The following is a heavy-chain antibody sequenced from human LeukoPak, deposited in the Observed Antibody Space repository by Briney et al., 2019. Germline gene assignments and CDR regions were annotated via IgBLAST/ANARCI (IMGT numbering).Heavy chain of an antibody. J-gene: IGHJ4*02. CDR1: GYTFTGYY. Sequence: ASVKVSCKASGYTFTGYYMHWVRQAPGQGLEWMGWINPNSGGTNYAQKFQGRVTMTRDTSISTAYMELSRLRSDDTAVYYCARGYYDSSGSSRYWGQGTLVTVSS. CDR2: INPNSGGT. CDR3: ARGYYDSSGSSRY. D-gene: IGHD3-22*01. V-gene: IGHV1-2*02.